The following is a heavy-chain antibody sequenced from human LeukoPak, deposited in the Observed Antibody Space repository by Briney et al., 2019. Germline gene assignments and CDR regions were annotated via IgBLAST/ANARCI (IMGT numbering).Heavy chain of an antibody. CDR1: GYTFTSYA. J-gene: IGHJ6*02. CDR2: INAGNGNT. CDR3: ARPSSSWLYYYYGMDV. D-gene: IGHD6-13*01. Sequence: ASVKVSCKASGYTFTSYAMHWVRQAPGQRLEWMGWINAGNGNTKYSQKFQGRVTITRDTSASTAYMELSSLRSEDTAVYYCARPSSSWLYYYYGMDVWGQGTTVTVSS. V-gene: IGHV1-3*01.